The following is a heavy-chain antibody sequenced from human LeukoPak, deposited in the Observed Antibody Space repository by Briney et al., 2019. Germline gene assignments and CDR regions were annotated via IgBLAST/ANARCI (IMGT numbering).Heavy chain of an antibody. CDR2: MNPNSGNT. D-gene: IGHD3-9*01. V-gene: IGHV1-8*01. Sequence: ASVKVSCKASGYTFTSYDINWVRQATGQGLEWMGWMNPNSGNTGYAQKFQGRVTMTRNTSISTAYMELSSLRSEDTAVYYCGRIYYDILTGYRRFDPWGQGTLVTVSS. J-gene: IGHJ5*02. CDR1: GYTFTSYD. CDR3: GRIYYDILTGYRRFDP.